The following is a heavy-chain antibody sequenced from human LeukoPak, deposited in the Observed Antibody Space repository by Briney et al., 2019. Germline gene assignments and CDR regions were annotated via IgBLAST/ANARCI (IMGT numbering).Heavy chain of an antibody. D-gene: IGHD3-22*01. Sequence: SQTLSLTCTVSGSSLSSGDYYWSWIRQPPGKGLEWIGYIYYSGSTYYNPSLKSRVTISVDTSKNQFSLKLSSVTAADTAVYYCARDPSYYYDSSGYYWGPSAFDIWGQGTMVTVSS. J-gene: IGHJ3*02. V-gene: IGHV4-30-4*01. CDR3: ARDPSYYYDSSGYYWGPSAFDI. CDR2: IYYSGST. CDR1: GSSLSSGDYY.